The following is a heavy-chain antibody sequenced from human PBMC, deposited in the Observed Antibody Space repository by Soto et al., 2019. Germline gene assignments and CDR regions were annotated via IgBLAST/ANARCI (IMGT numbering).Heavy chain of an antibody. CDR1: GYSFTSYW. Sequence: PGESLKISCKGSGYSFTSYWISWVRQMPGKGLEWMGRIDPSDSYTNYSPSFQGHVTISADKSISTAYLQWSSLKASDTAMYYCARPATHDFWSGKDTHDAFDIWGQGTMVTVSS. J-gene: IGHJ3*02. D-gene: IGHD3-3*01. CDR3: ARPATHDFWSGKDTHDAFDI. V-gene: IGHV5-10-1*01. CDR2: IDPSDSYT.